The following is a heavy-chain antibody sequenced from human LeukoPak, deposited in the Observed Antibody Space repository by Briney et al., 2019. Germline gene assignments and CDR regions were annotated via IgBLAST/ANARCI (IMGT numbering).Heavy chain of an antibody. V-gene: IGHV4-59*01. CDR3: ARGGPSHRYCSGGSCYPFDY. D-gene: IGHD2-15*01. CDR1: GGSISSYY. J-gene: IGHJ4*02. Sequence: SETLSLTCTVSGGSISSYYWSWIRQPPGKGLEWIGYIYYSGSTNYNPSLKSRVTISVDTSKNQFSLKLSSVTAADTAVYYCARGGPSHRYCSGGSCYPFDYWGQGTLVTVSS. CDR2: IYYSGST.